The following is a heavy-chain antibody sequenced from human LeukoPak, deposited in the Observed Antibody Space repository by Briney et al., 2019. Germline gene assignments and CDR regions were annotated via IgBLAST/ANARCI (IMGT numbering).Heavy chain of an antibody. CDR2: ISSSSSTI. CDR1: GFTFSSYS. J-gene: IGHJ4*02. D-gene: IGHD3-10*01. V-gene: IGHV3-48*04. Sequence: GGSLRLSCAASGFTFSSYSMNWVRQAPGEGLEWVSYISSSSSTIYYADSVKGRFTISRDNAKNSLYLQMNSLRAEDTAVYYCASLTMVRGVIIRPMDYWGQGTLVTVSS. CDR3: ASLTMVRGVIIRPMDY.